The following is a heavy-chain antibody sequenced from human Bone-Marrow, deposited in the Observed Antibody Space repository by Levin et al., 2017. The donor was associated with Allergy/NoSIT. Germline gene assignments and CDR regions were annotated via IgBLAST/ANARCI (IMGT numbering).Heavy chain of an antibody. V-gene: IGHV3-21*01. D-gene: IGHD3-10*01. Sequence: GESLKISCAGSGFTFSTYSMNWVRQAPGKGLEWVSSFTSSSSIYYADSVKGRFTISRDNAKNSLYLQMNSLRAEDTAVYYCARGYYGSGSYYNAIGFWGQGTLVSVSS. CDR2: FTSSSSI. CDR1: GFTFSTYS. J-gene: IGHJ4*02. CDR3: ARGYYGSGSYYNAIGF.